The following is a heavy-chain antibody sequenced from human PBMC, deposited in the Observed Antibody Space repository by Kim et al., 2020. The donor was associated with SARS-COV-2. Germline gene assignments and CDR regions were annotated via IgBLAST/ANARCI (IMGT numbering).Heavy chain of an antibody. CDR3: ARDGPGVEIPFDY. V-gene: IGHV6-1*01. D-gene: IGHD2-21*01. CDR2: TYYSSKWYN. Sequence: SQTLSLTCAISGDSVSSDIVAWNWIRQSPSRGLEWLGRTYYSSKWYNEYAVSVKSRISINPDTSKNQFSLQLDSVTPEDTAVYYCARDGPGVEIPFDYWGQGTLVTVSS. J-gene: IGHJ4*02. CDR1: GDSVSSDIVA.